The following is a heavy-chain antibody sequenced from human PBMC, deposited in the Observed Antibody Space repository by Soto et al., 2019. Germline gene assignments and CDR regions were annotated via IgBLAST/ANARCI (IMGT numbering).Heavy chain of an antibody. J-gene: IGHJ6*02. D-gene: IGHD3-10*01. CDR1: GFTFSSYS. CDR2: ISSSSSYI. V-gene: IGHV3-21*04. CDR3: AKDQAEGGFTYGFFYYYGLDV. Sequence: GSLRLSCAASGFTFSSYSMNWVRQAPGKGLEWVSSISSSSSYIYYADSVKGRFTVSRDNSKNTLHLQMNSLRAEDTAVYYCAKDQAEGGFTYGFFYYYGLDVWGQGTTVTVSS.